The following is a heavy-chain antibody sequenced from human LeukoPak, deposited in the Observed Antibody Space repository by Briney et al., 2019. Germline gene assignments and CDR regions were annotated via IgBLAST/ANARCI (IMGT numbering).Heavy chain of an antibody. J-gene: IGHJ6*02. CDR1: GFTFSSYS. Sequence: GGSLRLSCVASGFTFSSYSMNWVRQAPGKGLEWVSSISSSSSYIYYADSVKGRFTISRDNAKNSLYLQMNSLRAEDTAVYYCARGPWELPSFYYGMDVWGQGATVTVSS. CDR2: ISSSSSYI. D-gene: IGHD1-26*01. V-gene: IGHV3-21*01. CDR3: ARGPWELPSFYYGMDV.